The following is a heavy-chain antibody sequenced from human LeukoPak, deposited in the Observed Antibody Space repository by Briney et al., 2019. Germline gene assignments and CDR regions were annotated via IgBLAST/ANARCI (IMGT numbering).Heavy chain of an antibody. D-gene: IGHD6-19*01. CDR1: GYTFTSYY. CDR2: INPNSGGT. J-gene: IGHJ4*02. V-gene: IGHV1-2*06. CDR3: ARRGEYSSGWPFDY. Sequence: ASVKVSCKASGYTFTSYYMHWVRQAPGQGLEWMGRINPNSGGTNYAQKFQGRVTMTRDTSISTAYMELSRLRSDDTAVYYCARRGEYSSGWPFDYWGQGTLVTVSS.